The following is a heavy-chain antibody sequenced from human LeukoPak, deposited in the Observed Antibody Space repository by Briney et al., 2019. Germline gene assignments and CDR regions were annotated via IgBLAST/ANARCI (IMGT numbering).Heavy chain of an antibody. CDR2: IKQDGSER. J-gene: IGHJ5*02. CDR3: ARGYFYGSGSNWFDP. D-gene: IGHD3-10*01. CDR1: GFTFGNYW. Sequence: PGGSLRLSCVASGFTFGNYWMNWVRQAPGKGLEWVANIKQDGSERYYVGSVKGRFTISRDIANNSLYLQMNSLRAEDTAVYYCARGYFYGSGSNWFDPWGQGTLVTVSS. V-gene: IGHV3-7*01.